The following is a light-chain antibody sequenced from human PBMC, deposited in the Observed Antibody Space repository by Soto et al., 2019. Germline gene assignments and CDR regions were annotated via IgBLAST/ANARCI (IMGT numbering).Light chain of an antibody. V-gene: IGLV1-51*02. Sequence: QSVLTQPPSVSAAPGQKVTISCSGSSSNIGNNYVSWYQQLPGTAPKLLIYENNKRPSGIPDRFSGSKSGTSATLGITGLQTGAEADYYCGTWDSSLSAVVFGGGIKLTVL. CDR2: ENN. CDR3: GTWDSSLSAVV. J-gene: IGLJ2*01. CDR1: SSNIGNNY.